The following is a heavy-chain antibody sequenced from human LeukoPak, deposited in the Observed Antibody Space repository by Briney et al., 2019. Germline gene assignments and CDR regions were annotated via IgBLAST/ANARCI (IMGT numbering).Heavy chain of an antibody. Sequence: GGSLRLSCAASGFIFDDYAMHWVRQAPGKGLEWVSLISGDGGSTYYADSVKCRFTISRDNSKNSLYLQMNSLRTEDTALYYCAKAKERYCSGGSCVKTAAFDIWGQGTMVTVSS. CDR2: ISGDGGST. D-gene: IGHD2-15*01. CDR3: AKAKERYCSGGSCVKTAAFDI. J-gene: IGHJ3*02. CDR1: GFIFDDYA. V-gene: IGHV3-43*02.